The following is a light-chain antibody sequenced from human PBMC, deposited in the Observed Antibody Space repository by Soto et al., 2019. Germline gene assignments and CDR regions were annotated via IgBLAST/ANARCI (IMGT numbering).Light chain of an antibody. J-gene: IGLJ1*01. Sequence: QSALTQPASVSGSPGQSITISCTGTSGDVGAYDFVSWYQQHPGKAPRLMIYNVNNRPAGASNRFSGSKSGSTASLTISTLQAEDEADYYCASFTNTHSYVFGAGTKLTVL. CDR1: SGDVGAYDF. CDR2: NVN. CDR3: ASFTNTHSYV. V-gene: IGLV2-14*01.